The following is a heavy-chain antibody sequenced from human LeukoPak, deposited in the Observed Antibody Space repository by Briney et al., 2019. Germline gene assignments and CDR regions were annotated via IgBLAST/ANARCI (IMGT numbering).Heavy chain of an antibody. CDR1: GFTFSSYG. V-gene: IGHV3-30*18. CDR2: ISYDGSNK. CDR3: AKDGQQDFDY. J-gene: IGHJ4*02. Sequence: PGRSLRLSCAASGFTFSSYGMHWVRQAPGKGLEWVAVISYDGSNKYYADSVKGRFTISRDNSKNTLYLQMNSLRAEDTAVYYCAKDGQQDFDYWGQGTLVTVSS. D-gene: IGHD6-13*01.